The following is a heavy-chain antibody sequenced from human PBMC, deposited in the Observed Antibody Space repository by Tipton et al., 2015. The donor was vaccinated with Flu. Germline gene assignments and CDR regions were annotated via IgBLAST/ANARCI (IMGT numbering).Heavy chain of an antibody. V-gene: IGHV3-33*06. CDR3: AKDGATKIMGLDY. CDR1: GFTFSSYG. D-gene: IGHD5-12*01. Sequence: SLRLSCAASGFTFSSYGMHWVRQAPGKGLEWVAVIWYDGSNKYYADSAKGRFTISRDNSKNTLYPQMNSLRAEDTAVYYCAKDGATKIMGLDYWGQGTLVTVSS. J-gene: IGHJ4*02. CDR2: IWYDGSNK.